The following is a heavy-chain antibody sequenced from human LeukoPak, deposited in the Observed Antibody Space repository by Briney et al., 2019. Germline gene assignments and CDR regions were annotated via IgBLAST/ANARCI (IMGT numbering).Heavy chain of an antibody. Sequence: SQTLSLTCTVSGGSLSSGSYYWSWIRQPAGKGLEWIGRIYTSGSTNYNPSLKSRVTMSVDTSKNQSSLKLSSVTAADTAVYYCARTSRGETTDYWGQGTLVTVSS. V-gene: IGHV4-61*02. CDR3: ARTSRGETTDY. D-gene: IGHD1/OR15-1a*01. CDR1: GGSLSSGSYY. J-gene: IGHJ4*02. CDR2: IYTSGST.